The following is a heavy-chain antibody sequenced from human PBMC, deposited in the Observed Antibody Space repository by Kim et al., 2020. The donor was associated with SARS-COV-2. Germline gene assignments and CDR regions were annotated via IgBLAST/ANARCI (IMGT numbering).Heavy chain of an antibody. CDR1: GGSFSGYY. CDR2: INHSGST. CDR3: ARVGVNRIAAAGYNWFDP. V-gene: IGHV4-34*01. D-gene: IGHD6-13*01. J-gene: IGHJ5*02. Sequence: SETLSLTCAVYGGSFSGYYWSWIRQPPGKGLEWVWEINHSGSTNYNPSLKSRVTISVDTSKNQFSLKLSTVTAADTAVYYCARVGVNRIAAAGYNWFDP.